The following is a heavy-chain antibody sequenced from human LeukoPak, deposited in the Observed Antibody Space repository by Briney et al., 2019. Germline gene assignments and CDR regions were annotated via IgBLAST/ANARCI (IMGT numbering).Heavy chain of an antibody. J-gene: IGHJ4*02. D-gene: IGHD3-16*01. CDR3: ARAMSTFGGVRNYFDS. Sequence: PGGSLRLSCAASGFTFSGHNMNWVRQAPGKGLEWISFVSISSGTIYYADSVNGRFRISRDNAKSSLELEMNSLRAEDTAVYYCARAMSTFGGVRNYFDSWGQGTLVTVSS. CDR2: VSISSGTI. CDR1: GFTFSGHN. V-gene: IGHV3-48*04.